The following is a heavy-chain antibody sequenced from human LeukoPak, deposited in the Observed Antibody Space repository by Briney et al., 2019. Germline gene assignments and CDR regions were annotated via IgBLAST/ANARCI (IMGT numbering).Heavy chain of an antibody. J-gene: IGHJ4*02. D-gene: IGHD3-9*01. CDR1: GFTVSNNY. Sequence: GGSLRLSCAASGFTVSNNYMSWVRQAPGKGLEWVSVIYSGGTTYYADSVEGRFTISRDNSKNTLYLQMNSLRAEDTAVYYCAKDKRLVPSNYYFDYWGQGTLVTVSS. CDR3: AKDKRLVPSNYYFDY. CDR2: IYSGGTT. V-gene: IGHV3-53*05.